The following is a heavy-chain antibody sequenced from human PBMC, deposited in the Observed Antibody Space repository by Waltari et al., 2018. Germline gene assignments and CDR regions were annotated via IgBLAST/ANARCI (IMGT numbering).Heavy chain of an antibody. V-gene: IGHV3-21*01. Sequence: EVQLAESGGGLVKPGGSLSLSCAASGFTFRSYSMNWVRQAPGRGVGWVSSFSSSCSYIYSADSVKGRFTISRDDAKNSLYLQMNSLRAEDTAVYDCARDGAADFDYWGQGTLVTVSS. D-gene: IGHD6-13*01. CDR3: ARDGAADFDY. CDR2: FSSSCSYI. J-gene: IGHJ4*02. CDR1: GFTFRSYS.